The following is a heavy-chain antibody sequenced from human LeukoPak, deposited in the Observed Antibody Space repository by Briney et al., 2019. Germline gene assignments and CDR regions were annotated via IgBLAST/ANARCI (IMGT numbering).Heavy chain of an antibody. V-gene: IGHV1-18*01. CDR3: ARGGYRYGYGY. CDR2: ISGYTGNT. Sequence: ASVKVSCKASGYTFTTNDISWVRQAPGQGLEWMGWISGYTGNTNYAQKVQGRVTMTTDTSTSTAYMELRSLRSDDTAVYYCARGGYRYGYGYWGQGTLVTVSS. D-gene: IGHD5-18*01. CDR1: GYTFTTND. J-gene: IGHJ4*02.